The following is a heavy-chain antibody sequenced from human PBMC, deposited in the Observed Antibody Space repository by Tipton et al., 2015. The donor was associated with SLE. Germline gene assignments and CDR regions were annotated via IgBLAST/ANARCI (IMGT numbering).Heavy chain of an antibody. D-gene: IGHD4-17*01. CDR3: AKADDYGDSLPFDY. V-gene: IGHV3-23*01. CDR1: GFTFSSYA. CDR2: ISGSGANT. Sequence: SLRLSCAASGFTFSSYAMTWVRQAPGKGLEWVSAISGSGANTYYADSVKGRFTISRDNSENTLYLQMNSLRGEDTAVYYCAKADDYGDSLPFDYWGQGPLVTVSP. J-gene: IGHJ4*02.